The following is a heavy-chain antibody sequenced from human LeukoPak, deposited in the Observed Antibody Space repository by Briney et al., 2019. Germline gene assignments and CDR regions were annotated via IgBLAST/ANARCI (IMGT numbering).Heavy chain of an antibody. CDR3: ARLGSGYDYNHCYAMDV. Sequence: GESLKSSCKGSGYRFINSWIGWMRQMPGKGLEWIGIIYPGDSVSRYSPSFEGQVTMSVDKSITTAYLQWSSLKASDTATYYCARLGSGYDYNHCYAMDVWGTGTSVTVS. V-gene: IGHV5-51*01. CDR1: GYRFINSW. J-gene: IGHJ6*01. D-gene: IGHD5-12*01. CDR2: IYPGDSVS.